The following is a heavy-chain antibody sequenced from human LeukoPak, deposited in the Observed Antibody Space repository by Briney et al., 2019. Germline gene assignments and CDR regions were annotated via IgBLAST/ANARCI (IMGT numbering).Heavy chain of an antibody. CDR1: GYTFTSYG. J-gene: IGHJ3*02. CDR3: ARDSTFDAFDI. CDR2: ISAYNGNT. Sequence: GASVKVSGMASGYTFTSYGISWVRQAPGQGLEWMGWISAYNGNTNYAQKLQGRVTMTTDTSTSTAYMELRSLRSGDTAVYYCARDSTFDAFDIWGQGTVVTVSS. V-gene: IGHV1-18*01.